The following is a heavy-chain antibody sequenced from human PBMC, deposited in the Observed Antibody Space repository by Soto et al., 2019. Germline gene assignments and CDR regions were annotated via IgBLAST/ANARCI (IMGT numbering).Heavy chain of an antibody. Sequence: ASVKVSCKASGYTFNSYYINWVRQGTGQGLGWMGWMNPNSGNTGYAQKFQGRVTMTRNTSISTAHMELSGLRYEDNAEYYWARVRVGATILDYRGQGTLVTVSS. CDR1: GYTFNSYY. D-gene: IGHD1-26*01. CDR3: ARVRVGATILDY. V-gene: IGHV1-8*01. CDR2: MNPNSGNT. J-gene: IGHJ4*02.